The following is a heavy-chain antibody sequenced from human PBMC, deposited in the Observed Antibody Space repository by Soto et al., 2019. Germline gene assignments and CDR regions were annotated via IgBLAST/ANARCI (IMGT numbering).Heavy chain of an antibody. D-gene: IGHD3-22*01. Sequence: QVQLQESGPGLVKPSQTLSLSCTVSGGSISSGAYYWSWIRQHPGKGLEWIGYIYYSGTTYYNPSLTSRVTMSVDTSKNQFSLKLSSVTAADTAVYYCARGPDNDTDDAFDIWGQGTMVTVSS. J-gene: IGHJ3*02. CDR1: GGSISSGAYY. CDR2: IYYSGTT. CDR3: ARGPDNDTDDAFDI. V-gene: IGHV4-31*03.